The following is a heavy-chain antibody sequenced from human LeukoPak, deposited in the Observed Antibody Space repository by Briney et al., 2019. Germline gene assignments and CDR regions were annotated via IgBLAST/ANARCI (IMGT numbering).Heavy chain of an antibody. J-gene: IGHJ4*02. Sequence: ASVKVSCKASGYTFTGYYMHWVRQAPGQGLEWMGWINPNSGGTNYAQKLQGRVTMTRDTSNSTAYMELSRLRSDDTAVYYCARDHRGYRSFDYWGQGTLVTVSS. CDR1: GYTFTGYY. V-gene: IGHV1-2*02. CDR2: INPNSGGT. CDR3: ARDHRGYRSFDY. D-gene: IGHD5-12*01.